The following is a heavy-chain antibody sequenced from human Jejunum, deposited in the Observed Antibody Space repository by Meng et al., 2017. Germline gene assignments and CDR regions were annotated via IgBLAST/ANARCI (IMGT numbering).Heavy chain of an antibody. Sequence: QVQLVQSGAEVKKSGASVKVSCKASGYTFTDHYIHWVRQAPGQGLEWMGWTNPDTGGTNYAQKFQGWVTMTRDTSISTVYMELRRLRSDDTAVYYCARDAGSFLDYYFDSWGQGTLVTVSS. CDR1: GYTFTDHY. CDR3: ARDAGSFLDYYFDS. CDR2: TNPDTGGT. J-gene: IGHJ4*02. D-gene: IGHD1-1*01. V-gene: IGHV1-2*04.